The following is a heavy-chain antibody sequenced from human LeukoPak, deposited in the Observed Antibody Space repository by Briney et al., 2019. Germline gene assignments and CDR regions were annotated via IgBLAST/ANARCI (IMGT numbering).Heavy chain of an antibody. Sequence: PGRSLRLSCAASGFTFDDYAMHWVRQAPGKGLEWVSGISWNSGTIGYADSVKGRFTISRDNAKNSLYLQMNSLRTEDTALCYCAKDKIFGGELDYWGQGTLVTVSS. CDR2: ISWNSGTI. CDR3: AKDKIFGGELDY. CDR1: GFTFDDYA. D-gene: IGHD3-10*01. J-gene: IGHJ4*02. V-gene: IGHV3-9*01.